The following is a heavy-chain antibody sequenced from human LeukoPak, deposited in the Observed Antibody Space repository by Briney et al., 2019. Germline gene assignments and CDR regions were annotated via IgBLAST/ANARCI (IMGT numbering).Heavy chain of an antibody. J-gene: IGHJ4*02. D-gene: IGHD4-17*01. CDR1: GYTFTSYG. Sequence: GASVKVSCKASGYTFTSYGISWVRQAPGQGLEWMGWISAYNGNTNYAQKLQGRVTMTTDTPTSTAYMELRSLRSDDTAVYYCARVPNYGDYEGYFDYWGQGTLVTVSS. CDR2: ISAYNGNT. CDR3: ARVPNYGDYEGYFDY. V-gene: IGHV1-18*01.